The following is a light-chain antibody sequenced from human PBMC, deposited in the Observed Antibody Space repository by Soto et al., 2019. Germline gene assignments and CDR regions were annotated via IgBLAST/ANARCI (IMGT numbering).Light chain of an antibody. CDR1: QSVSTNN. CDR2: GAS. J-gene: IGKJ1*01. Sequence: IVLTQSPGTLSSTPGERATLSCRASQSVSTNNLAWYQQRPGQAPRLLIYGASRRATGIPDRFSGSGSGTDFTLTISRLEPEDLAVYYCQQAYNLPRTFGQGTKADIK. CDR3: QQAYNLPRT. V-gene: IGKV3-20*01.